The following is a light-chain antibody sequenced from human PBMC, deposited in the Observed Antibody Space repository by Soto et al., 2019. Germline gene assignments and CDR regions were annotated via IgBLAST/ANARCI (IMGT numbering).Light chain of an antibody. CDR3: SSYTTSGTVL. CDR2: EVS. CDR1: SSDVGGYNY. V-gene: IGLV2-14*01. Sequence: QSVLTQPASVSGSPGQSITISCTGTSSDVGGYNYVSWYQHHPGKAPKLLIYEVSNRPSGVSNRFSGSKSGSTASLTISGLQAEDEAGYFCSSYTTSGTVLFGGGTKVTVL. J-gene: IGLJ2*01.